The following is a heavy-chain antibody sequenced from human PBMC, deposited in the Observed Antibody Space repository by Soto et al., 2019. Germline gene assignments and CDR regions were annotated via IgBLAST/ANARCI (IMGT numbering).Heavy chain of an antibody. CDR2: IYHTGST. CDR1: GDSLHSGAYY. Sequence: SETLSLTCNVSGDSLHSGAYYLTWIRQSPGRGLEWIGHIYHTGSTNYNPSLRSRLTISLDTSKNHFSLTLRSVNAVDTGVYYCATHFYGAYVVDRWGQGTLVTVSS. D-gene: IGHD4-17*01. V-gene: IGHV4-61*03. J-gene: IGHJ5*02. CDR3: ATHFYGAYVVDR.